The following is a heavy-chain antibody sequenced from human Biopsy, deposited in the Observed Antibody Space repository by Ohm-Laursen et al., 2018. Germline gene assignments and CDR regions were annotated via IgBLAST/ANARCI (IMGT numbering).Heavy chain of an antibody. CDR2: FNSDGTDT. Sequence: SLRLSCSASEFTFSNYWMHWVRQVPGKGLEWVSRFNSDGTDTTYADSVKGRFTISRDNAKNTLYLQMNSLRVEDTAVYYCAKAGRGYIDYWGQGTLVIVSS. V-gene: IGHV3-74*01. CDR1: EFTFSNYW. CDR3: AKAGRGYIDY. J-gene: IGHJ4*02. D-gene: IGHD5-18*01.